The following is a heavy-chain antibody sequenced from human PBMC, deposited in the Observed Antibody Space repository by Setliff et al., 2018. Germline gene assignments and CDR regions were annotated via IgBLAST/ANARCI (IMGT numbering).Heavy chain of an antibody. CDR2: IFYSGST. Sequence: SETLSLTCTVSSGSISSNSHYWSWVRQPPGKGLEWIATIFYSGSTYYNPSLKSRVTMSVDTSKNQFSLKLNSVTAADTAVNYCARHPSGSAFDIWGQGTMVTVSS. D-gene: IGHD1-26*01. J-gene: IGHJ3*02. CDR3: ARHPSGSAFDI. V-gene: IGHV4-39*01. CDR1: SGSISSNSHY.